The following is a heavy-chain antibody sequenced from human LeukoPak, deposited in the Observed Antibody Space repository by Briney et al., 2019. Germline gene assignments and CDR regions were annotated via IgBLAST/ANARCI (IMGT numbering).Heavy chain of an antibody. CDR2: IYYSGST. CDR1: GGSISSYY. D-gene: IGHD6-19*01. V-gene: IGHV4-59*01. Sequence: PSETLSLTCTVSGGSISSYYWSWIRQPPGKGLEWIGYIYYSGSTNYNASLKSRVTISVDTSKNQFSLKLSSVTAADTAVYYCASSTGYSSGWTPMDYYGMDVWGQGTTVTVSS. J-gene: IGHJ6*02. CDR3: ASSTGYSSGWTPMDYYGMDV.